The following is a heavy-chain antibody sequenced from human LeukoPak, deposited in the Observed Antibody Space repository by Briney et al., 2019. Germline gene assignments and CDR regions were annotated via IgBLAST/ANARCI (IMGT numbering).Heavy chain of an antibody. CDR1: GSIFSTYA. D-gene: IGHD5-24*01. J-gene: IGHJ4*02. Sequence: GGSLRLSCAASGSIFSTYAMHWVRQAPGKGLEWVAVISYDESNKYYADSVKGRFTISRDISKNTLYLQMNSLRAEDTAVYYCAKTMEMATIRENFDSWGQGTLVTVSS. V-gene: IGHV3-30*18. CDR3: AKTMEMATIRENFDS. CDR2: ISYDESNK.